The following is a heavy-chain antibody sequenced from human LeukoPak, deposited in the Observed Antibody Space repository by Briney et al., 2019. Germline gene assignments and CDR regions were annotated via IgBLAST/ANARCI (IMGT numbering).Heavy chain of an antibody. J-gene: IGHJ3*02. Sequence: PSETLSLTCAVSGGSISSGDYSWSWIRQPPGKGLEWIGYIYHSGSTYYNPSLKSRVTISVDRSKNQFSLKLSSVTAADTAVYYCARGARGDDAFDIWGQGTMVTVSS. CDR2: IYHSGST. CDR1: GGSISSGDYS. V-gene: IGHV4-30-2*01. CDR3: ARGARGDDAFDI.